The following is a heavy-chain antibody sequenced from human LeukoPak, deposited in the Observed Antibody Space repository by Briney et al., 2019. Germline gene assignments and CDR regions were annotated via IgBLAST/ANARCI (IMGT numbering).Heavy chain of an antibody. D-gene: IGHD6-13*01. CDR1: GFTFNRYW. V-gene: IGHV3-7*01. Sequence: GGSLRLSCAASGFTFNRYWMSWVRQAPGKGLEWVANIKQDGSEKYYVDSVKGRFTISRDNAKNSLYLQMNSLRAEDTAVYYCARVCIAAAGTGFCYWGQGTLVTVSS. CDR2: IKQDGSEK. J-gene: IGHJ4*02. CDR3: ARVCIAAAGTGFCY.